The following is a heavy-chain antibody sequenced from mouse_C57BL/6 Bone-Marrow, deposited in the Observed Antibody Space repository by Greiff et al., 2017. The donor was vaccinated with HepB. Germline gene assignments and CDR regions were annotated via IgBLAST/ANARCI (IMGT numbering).Heavy chain of an antibody. CDR2: ISNLAYSI. Sequence: EVMLVESGGGLVQPGGSLKLSCAASGFTFSDYGMAWVRQAPRKGPEWVAFISNLAYSIYYADTVTGRSTISRENAKNTLYLEMSSLRSEDTAMYYCARGGLTYAMDYWGQGTSVTVSS. V-gene: IGHV5-15*01. CDR3: ARGGLTYAMDY. CDR1: GFTFSDYG. J-gene: IGHJ4*01.